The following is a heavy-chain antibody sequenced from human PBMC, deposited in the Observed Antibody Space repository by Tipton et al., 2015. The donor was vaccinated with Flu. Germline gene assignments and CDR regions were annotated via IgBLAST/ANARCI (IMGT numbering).Heavy chain of an antibody. CDR2: IYTTGNT. D-gene: IGHD3-16*01. CDR3: AVGYDGRGDY. Sequence: TLSLTCTVSGGSISSYYWSWIRQPAGKGLEWIGRIYTTGNTDYNPSLKSRVTMSVDTSKNQFSLKLSSVTAADTAVYYCAVGYDGRGDYWGPGTLVTVSS. J-gene: IGHJ4*02. V-gene: IGHV4-4*07. CDR1: GGSISSYY.